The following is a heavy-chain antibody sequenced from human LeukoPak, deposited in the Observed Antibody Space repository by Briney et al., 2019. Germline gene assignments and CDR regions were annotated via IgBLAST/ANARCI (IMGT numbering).Heavy chain of an antibody. CDR2: INPNSGGT. D-gene: IGHD2-15*01. CDR1: GYTFTGYY. CDR3: ARERTLISCYDF. V-gene: IGHV1-2*02. J-gene: IGHJ4*02. Sequence: ASVTVTCKASGYTFTGYYMHWVRQAPGQGLEWMGWINPNSGGTNYAQKFQGRVTMTRDTSISTAYMELSRLRSDDTAVYYCARERTLISCYDFCGQGTLVTVSS.